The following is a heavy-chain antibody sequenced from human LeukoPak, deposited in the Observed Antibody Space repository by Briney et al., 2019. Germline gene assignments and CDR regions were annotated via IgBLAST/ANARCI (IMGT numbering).Heavy chain of an antibody. CDR2: ISSSGNTI. V-gene: IGHV3-48*03. D-gene: IGHD4-17*01. CDR1: GFTFRSYE. Sequence: PGGSLRLSCAASGFTFRSYEFNWVRQVPGKGLEWVSYISSSGNTIYYADSVKGRFTVSRDNAKNSLFLQMNGLRAEDTAIYYCARERIYGDYFDYWGQGALVTVSS. CDR3: ARERIYGDYFDY. J-gene: IGHJ4*02.